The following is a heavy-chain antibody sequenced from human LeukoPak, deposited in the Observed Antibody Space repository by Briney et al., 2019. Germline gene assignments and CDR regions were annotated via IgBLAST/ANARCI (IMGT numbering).Heavy chain of an antibody. V-gene: IGHV4-61*02. CDR2: VHASGST. CDR1: GDSISSGTNY. Sequence: PSETLSLTCTVSGDSISSGTNYWSWIRQPAGKGLEWIGRVHASGSTNYNPSLKGRVTISVDTSKNQLSLRLSSVSAADTALYFCARDDRIVKGVDYWGQGTLVTVSS. CDR3: ARDDRIVKGVDY. J-gene: IGHJ4*02. D-gene: IGHD2-15*01.